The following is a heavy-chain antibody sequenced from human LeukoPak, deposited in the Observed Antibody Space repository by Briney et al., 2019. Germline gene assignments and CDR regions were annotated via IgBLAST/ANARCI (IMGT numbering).Heavy chain of an antibody. V-gene: IGHV1-69*04. Sequence: GSSVKVSCKASGGTFSSYAISWVRQAPGQGLEWMGRIIPILGIANYAQKFQGRVTITADTSTDTAYMELSSLRSEDTAVYYCATVRGRYNWNRKSDYWGQGTLVTVCS. CDR2: IIPILGIA. CDR1: GGTFSSYA. D-gene: IGHD1-20*01. CDR3: ATVRGRYNWNRKSDY. J-gene: IGHJ4*02.